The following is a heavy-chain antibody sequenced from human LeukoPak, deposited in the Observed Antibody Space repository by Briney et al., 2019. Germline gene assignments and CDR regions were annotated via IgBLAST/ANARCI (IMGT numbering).Heavy chain of an antibody. V-gene: IGHV1-18*04. CDR2: ISAYNGNT. D-gene: IGHD4-17*01. Sequence: APVKVSCKASGYTFTGYYMHWVRQAPGQGLEWMGWISAYNGNTNYAQKLQGRVTMTTDTSTSTAYMELRSLRSDDTAVYYCATTVTNLYYYYGMDVWGQGTTVTVSS. J-gene: IGHJ6*02. CDR1: GYTFTGYY. CDR3: ATTVTNLYYYYGMDV.